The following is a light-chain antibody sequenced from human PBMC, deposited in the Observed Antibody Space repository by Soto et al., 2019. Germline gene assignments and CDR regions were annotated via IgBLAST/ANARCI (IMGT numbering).Light chain of an antibody. CDR2: DVT. CDR3: CSYAGSPYV. V-gene: IGLV2-11*01. J-gene: IGLJ1*01. Sequence: QSALTQPRSVSGSPGQSVAIPCTGTSSDVGSFNYVSWYQQHPDKAPKLMIYDVTKRPSGVPDRFSGSKSGNTASLTISGLQAEDEADSYCCSYAGSPYVFGTVTKVTVL. CDR1: SSDVGSFNY.